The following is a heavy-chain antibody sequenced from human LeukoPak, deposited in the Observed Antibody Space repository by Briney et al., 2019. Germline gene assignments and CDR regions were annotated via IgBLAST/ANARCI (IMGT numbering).Heavy chain of an antibody. D-gene: IGHD5-24*01. CDR1: GYTFTIYA. CDR2: ITPGGDT. Sequence: ASVKLSCTASGYTFTIYAMHWVRQAPGQGLEWMGWITPGGDTNYQQNFQSRVAISWDTSITTAYKHLSRLTSAETAAYYCAGDRYGDGFALFDYWGQGALVTVSS. J-gene: IGHJ4*02. V-gene: IGHV1-2*02. CDR3: AGDRYGDGFALFDY.